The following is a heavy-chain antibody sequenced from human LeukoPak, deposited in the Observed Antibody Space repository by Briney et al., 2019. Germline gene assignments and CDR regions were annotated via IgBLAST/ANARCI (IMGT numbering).Heavy chain of an antibody. CDR3: AKDIVGGGDDY. Sequence: GGSLRLSCAASGFTFDDYSMHWVRQAPGKGLEWVANIQEDGKKENYVDSVRGRFTISRDNAKNSIYLQMNSLRVEDTAVYYCAKDIVGGGDDYWGQGTLVIVSS. CDR2: IQEDGKKE. V-gene: IGHV3-7*01. J-gene: IGHJ4*02. CDR1: GFTFDDYS. D-gene: IGHD2-21*02.